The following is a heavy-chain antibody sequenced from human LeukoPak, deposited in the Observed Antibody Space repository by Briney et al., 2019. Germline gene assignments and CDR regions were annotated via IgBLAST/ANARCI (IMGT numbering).Heavy chain of an antibody. CDR1: GW. Sequence: GGSLRLSCAASGWMHWVRQVPGKGLLWVSGINHVGTKTYYADSVKGRFIISRDNSKNTLYLQMNSLRAEDTAVYYCAKNDIVVVVAAPLNWGQGTLVTVSS. V-gene: IGHV3-74*01. D-gene: IGHD2-15*01. CDR2: INHVGTKT. J-gene: IGHJ4*02. CDR3: AKNDIVVVVAAPLN.